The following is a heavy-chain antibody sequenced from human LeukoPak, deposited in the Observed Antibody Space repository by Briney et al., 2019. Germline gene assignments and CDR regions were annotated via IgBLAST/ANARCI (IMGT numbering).Heavy chain of an antibody. CDR1: VGSFSGYY. V-gene: IGHV4-34*01. CDR2: INHSGST. CDR3: ARGYYYMDV. J-gene: IGHJ6*03. Sequence: SETLSLTCAVYVGSFSGYYWSWIRQPPRKGREWIGKINHSGSTNYSPSIKSGVTISVDSSKIQCSLSLSSVTAADTAVYYCARGYYYMDVWGKGTTVTVSS.